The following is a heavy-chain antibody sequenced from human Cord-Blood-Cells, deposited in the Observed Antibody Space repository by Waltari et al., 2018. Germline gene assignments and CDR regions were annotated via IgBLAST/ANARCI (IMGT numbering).Heavy chain of an antibody. CDR1: GGSISSGDYY. CDR3: ARVGQTSFGVDPYYFDY. V-gene: IGHV4-30-4*01. J-gene: IGHJ4*02. CDR2: IYYSGST. D-gene: IGHD3-3*01. Sequence: QVQLQESGPGLVKPSQTLSLTCTVSGGSISSGDYYWSWIRQPPGKGLEWIGYIYYSGSTYYNPSLKSRVTISVDTSKNQFSLKLSSVTAADTAVYYCARVGQTSFGVDPYYFDYWGQGTLLTVSS.